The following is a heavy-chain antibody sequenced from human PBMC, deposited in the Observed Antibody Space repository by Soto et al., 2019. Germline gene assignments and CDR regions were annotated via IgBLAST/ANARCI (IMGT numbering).Heavy chain of an antibody. Sequence: QVQLQESGPGLVKPSETLSLTCTVSGGSVSSGSYYWSWIRQPPGKGLEWIGYLYYSGSTNYNPSLKSRVTISVDKSKSQFSLKLSSVTAADTAVYYCARERFGVVISPLYYYGMDVWGQGTTVTVSS. CDR3: ARERFGVVISPLYYYGMDV. CDR2: LYYSGST. D-gene: IGHD3-3*01. CDR1: GGSVSSGSYY. V-gene: IGHV4-61*01. J-gene: IGHJ6*02.